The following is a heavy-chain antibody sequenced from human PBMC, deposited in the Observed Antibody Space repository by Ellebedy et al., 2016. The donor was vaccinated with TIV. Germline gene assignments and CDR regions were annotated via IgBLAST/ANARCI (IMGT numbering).Heavy chain of an antibody. CDR3: AREGTDGYNYFDY. Sequence: MPSETLSLTCTVSGGSVSSGDYYWNWIRQPPGKGLEWIAYAHYSGSTNYNPSLESRVTISVDTSKNQVSLKLTSVTAADTAVYYCAREGTDGYNYFDYWGRGTLVTVPS. D-gene: IGHD5-24*01. J-gene: IGHJ4*02. CDR2: AHYSGST. CDR1: GGSVSSGDYY. V-gene: IGHV4-61*08.